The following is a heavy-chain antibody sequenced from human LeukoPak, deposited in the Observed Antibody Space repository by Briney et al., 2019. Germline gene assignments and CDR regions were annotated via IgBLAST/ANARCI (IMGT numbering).Heavy chain of an antibody. J-gene: IGHJ5*02. CDR3: TRGGYCGADNCYSGGDYFDP. D-gene: IGHD2-15*01. CDR2: ITGSSSNI. V-gene: IGHV3-21*01. CDR1: GFTFSTYS. Sequence: GGSLRLSCAASGFTFSTYSMNWVRQAPGKGLEWVSSITGSSSNIYYADSVKGRFTISRDNAKNTLYLQMNSLRAEDTATYFCTRGGYCGADNCYSGGDYFDPWGQGTLVTVSS.